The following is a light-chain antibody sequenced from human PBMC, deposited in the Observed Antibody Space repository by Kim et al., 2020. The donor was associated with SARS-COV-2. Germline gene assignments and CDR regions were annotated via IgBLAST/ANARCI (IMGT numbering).Light chain of an antibody. CDR3: QQYNTWPYT. V-gene: IGKV3-15*01. Sequence: LCVYPGERASLACGASQISSKLAWYQQKPGQAPRLLIYDASTRFTDIPARFSGSGSGTEFTLTISSLQSEVFAVYYCQQYNTWPYTVGQGTKLEI. CDR1: QISSK. CDR2: DAS. J-gene: IGKJ2*01.